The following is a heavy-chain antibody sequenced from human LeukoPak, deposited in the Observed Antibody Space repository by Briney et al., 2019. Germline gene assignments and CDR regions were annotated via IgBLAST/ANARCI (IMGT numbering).Heavy chain of an antibody. CDR1: GFTFSSYA. V-gene: IGHV3-23*01. J-gene: IGHJ3*02. Sequence: GGSLRLSCAASGFTFSSYAMSWVRQAPGKGLEWASAISGSGGSTYYADSVKGRFTISRDNSKNTLYLQMNSLRAEDTAVYYCAKEGNYYDSSGFLWSGDAFDIWGQGTMVTVSS. D-gene: IGHD3-22*01. CDR3: AKEGNYYDSSGFLWSGDAFDI. CDR2: ISGSGGST.